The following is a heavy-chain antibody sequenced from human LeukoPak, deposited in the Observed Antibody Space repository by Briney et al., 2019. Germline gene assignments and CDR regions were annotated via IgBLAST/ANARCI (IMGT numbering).Heavy chain of an antibody. Sequence: PGGSLRLSCAASGFTFSSYAMHWVRQAPGKGLEWVAVISYDGSNKYYADSVKGRFTISRDNSKNTLYLQMNSLRAEDTAVYYCARDVRYSGSYYFDYWGQGTLVTVSS. CDR2: ISYDGSNK. CDR3: ARDVRYSGSYYFDY. J-gene: IGHJ4*02. V-gene: IGHV3-30-3*01. CDR1: GFTFSSYA. D-gene: IGHD1-26*01.